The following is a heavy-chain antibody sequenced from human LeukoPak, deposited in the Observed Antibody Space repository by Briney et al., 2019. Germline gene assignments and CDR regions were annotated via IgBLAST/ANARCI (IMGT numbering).Heavy chain of an antibody. CDR2: ISYDGSNK. J-gene: IGHJ4*02. CDR3: ARDYYDSSGYRSYFDY. D-gene: IGHD3-22*01. Sequence: PGGSLRLSCAASGFTFSSYAMHWVRQAPGKGLEWVAVISYDGSNKYYADSVKGRFTISRDNSKNTLYLQMNSLRAEDTAVYYCARDYYDSSGYRSYFDYWGQGTLVTVSS. CDR1: GFTFSSYA. V-gene: IGHV3-30*04.